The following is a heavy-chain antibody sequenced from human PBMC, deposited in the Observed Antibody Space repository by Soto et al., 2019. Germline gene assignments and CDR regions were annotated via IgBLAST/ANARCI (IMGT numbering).Heavy chain of an antibody. CDR3: ARVIGTLFDY. J-gene: IGHJ4*02. Sequence: QVQLVESGGGVVQPGRSLRLSCAASGFTFSSYGMHWVRQAPGKGLVWVAVIWYDGSNKYYADSVKGRFTISRDNSKNTLYLQMNSLRAEDTAVYYCARVIGTLFDYWGQGTLVTVSS. CDR1: GFTFSSYG. D-gene: IGHD1-7*01. V-gene: IGHV3-33*01. CDR2: IWYDGSNK.